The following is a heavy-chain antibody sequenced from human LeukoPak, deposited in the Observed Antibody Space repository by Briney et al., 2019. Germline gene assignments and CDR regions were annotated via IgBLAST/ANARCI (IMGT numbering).Heavy chain of an antibody. V-gene: IGHV1-46*01. D-gene: IGHD2-2*02. CDR3: ARESRPRYCSSTSCYSLNWFDP. J-gene: IGHJ5*02. CDR1: GYTFTSYY. Sequence: ASVKVSCKASGYTFTSYYMHWVRQAPGQGLEWMGIINPSGGSTSYAQKLQGRVTMTTDTSTSTAYMELRSLRSDDTAVYYCARESRPRYCSSTSCYSLNWFDPWGQGTLVTVSS. CDR2: INPSGGST.